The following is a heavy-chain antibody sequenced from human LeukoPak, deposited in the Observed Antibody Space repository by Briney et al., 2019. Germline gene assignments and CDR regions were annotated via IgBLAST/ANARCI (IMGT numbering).Heavy chain of an antibody. CDR1: GYTFTSYY. V-gene: IGHV1-8*02. Sequence: ASVQVSCKASGYTFTSYYMHWVRQAPGQGLEWMGWMNPNSGNTGYAQKFQGRVTMTRNTSISTAYMELSSLRFEDTAVYYCARQKDFWRGYYDYWGQGTLVTVSS. D-gene: IGHD3-3*01. CDR2: MNPNSGNT. J-gene: IGHJ4*02. CDR3: ARQKDFWRGYYDY.